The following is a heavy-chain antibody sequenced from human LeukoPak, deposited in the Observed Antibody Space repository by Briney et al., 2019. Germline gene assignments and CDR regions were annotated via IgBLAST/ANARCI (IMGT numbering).Heavy chain of an antibody. J-gene: IGHJ6*02. V-gene: IGHV4-31*03. CDR1: GGSVSRGGDY. D-gene: IGHD3-10*01. CDR3: ASRTPNLGDSGAGSSYYYYYGVDV. Sequence: SETLSLTCTVSGGSVSRGGDYWTWIRQHPGEGLEWIVYMFYGRGTYYNPSLKSRVTMSVDTSKNQFSLTLTSVTAADTAVYYCASRTPNLGDSGAGSSYYYYYGVDVWGQGTSVTVSS. CDR2: MFYGRGT.